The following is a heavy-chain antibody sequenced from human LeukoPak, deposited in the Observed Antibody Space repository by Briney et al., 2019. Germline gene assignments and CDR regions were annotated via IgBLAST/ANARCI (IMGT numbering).Heavy chain of an antibody. J-gene: IGHJ4*02. CDR2: ISGSGGST. CDR1: GFTFSGYA. CDR3: AREPQLSVSALFDS. Sequence: GGSLRLSCAVSGFTFSGYAMSWVRQAPGKGLEWVSDISGSGGSTYYADSVKGRFTISRDNSKNTLYLQMNSLRADDMAVYYCAREPQLSVSALFDSWGQGTLATVSS. D-gene: IGHD3-3*01. V-gene: IGHV3-23*01.